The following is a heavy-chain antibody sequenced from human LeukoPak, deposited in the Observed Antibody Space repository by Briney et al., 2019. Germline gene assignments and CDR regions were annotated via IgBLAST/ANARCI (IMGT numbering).Heavy chain of an antibody. V-gene: IGHV4-4*09. CDR3: TRHSRSWYDFDY. J-gene: IGHJ4*02. CDR1: GGSISGYY. CDR2: IYTNGDT. D-gene: IGHD6-13*01. Sequence: SETLSLTCTVSGGSISGYYWSWIRQPPGKGLEWIGYIYTNGDTNYNPSLKSRVTISLDTSKNQFSLNLGSLTAADTALYYCTRHSRSWYDFDYWGQGTLVTVSS.